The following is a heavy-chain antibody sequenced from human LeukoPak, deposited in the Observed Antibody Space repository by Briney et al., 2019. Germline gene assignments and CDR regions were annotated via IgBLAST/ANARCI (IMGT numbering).Heavy chain of an antibody. CDR3: ARRGEGSGSYSTADY. V-gene: IGHV1-18*01. D-gene: IGHD3-10*01. CDR1: GYTFTSYG. Sequence: ASVKVSCKASGYTFTSYGISWVRQAPGQGLEWMGWISAYNGNTNYAQKLQGRVTMTTDTSTSTANMELRSLRSDDTTVYYCARRGEGSGSYSTADYWGQGTLVTVSS. CDR2: ISAYNGNT. J-gene: IGHJ4*02.